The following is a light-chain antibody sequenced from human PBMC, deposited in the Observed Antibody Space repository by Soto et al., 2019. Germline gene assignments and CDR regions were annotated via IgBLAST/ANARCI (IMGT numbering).Light chain of an antibody. V-gene: IGLV2-8*01. Sequence: QSALTQPPSASGSPGQSVTISCTGTSTSIGAYNCVSWYQQHPGKAPKLMIHEVSKRPSGVPDRFSGSKSGNTASLTVSGLQAEDEADYYCSSYAGSNDRWVFGGGTKVTGL. J-gene: IGLJ3*02. CDR1: STSIGAYNC. CDR2: EVS. CDR3: SSYAGSNDRWV.